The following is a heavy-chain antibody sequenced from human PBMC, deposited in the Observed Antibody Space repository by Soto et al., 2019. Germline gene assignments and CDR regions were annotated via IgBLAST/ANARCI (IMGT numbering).Heavy chain of an antibody. Sequence: GASVKVSCKASGGTFSSYAISWVRQAPGQGLEWMGGIIPIFGTANYAQKFQGRVTITADESTSTAYMELSSLRSEDTAVYYCARGRRPAAIHYYGMDVWGQGTTVTVSS. CDR2: IIPIFGTA. D-gene: IGHD2-2*01. CDR1: GGTFSSYA. CDR3: ARGRRPAAIHYYGMDV. V-gene: IGHV1-69*13. J-gene: IGHJ6*02.